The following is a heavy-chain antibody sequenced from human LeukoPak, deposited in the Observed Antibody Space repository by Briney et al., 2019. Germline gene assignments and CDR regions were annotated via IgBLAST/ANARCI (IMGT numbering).Heavy chain of an antibody. CDR3: ARSRIQLYYYDSSGYSSWFDP. V-gene: IGHV1-2*06. CDR2: INPNSGGT. CDR1: GYTFTGYY. Sequence: ASVKVSCKASGYTFTGYYMHWVRQAPGQGLEWMGRINPNSGGTNYAQKFQGRVTMTRDTSISTAYMELSRLRSDDTAAYYCARSRIQLYYYDSSGYSSWFDPWGQGTLVTVSS. D-gene: IGHD3-22*01. J-gene: IGHJ5*02.